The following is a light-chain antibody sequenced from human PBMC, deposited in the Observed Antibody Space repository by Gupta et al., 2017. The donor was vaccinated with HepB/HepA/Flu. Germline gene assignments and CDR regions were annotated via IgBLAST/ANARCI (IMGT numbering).Light chain of an antibody. CDR3: GSYTTSTTLGV. J-gene: IGLJ1*01. CDR2: DVC. Sequence: QSALTQPASVSGSPGQSITISCTGPSSDVGGYNYVSWYQQHPGKAAKFIISDVCNRPSGVADRFSCSNSGNTPSLTISGLQAEDEGDYCCGSYTTSTTLGVFGTGTKVTVL. V-gene: IGLV2-14*03. CDR1: SSDVGGYNY.